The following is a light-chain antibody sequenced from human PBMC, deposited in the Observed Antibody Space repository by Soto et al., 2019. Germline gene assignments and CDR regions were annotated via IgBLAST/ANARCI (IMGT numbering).Light chain of an antibody. CDR3: CSYTTSNTLV. V-gene: IGLV2-14*03. J-gene: IGLJ2*01. CDR1: SSDVGRYKY. CDR2: DVN. Sequence: QSALTQPASVSGSPGQSITISCTGTSSDVGRYKYVSWYQQYPGKAPKLMIYDVNNRPSGVSNRFSGSKSGNTASLTISGLQAEDEADYYCCSYTTSNTLVFGGGTKLTVL.